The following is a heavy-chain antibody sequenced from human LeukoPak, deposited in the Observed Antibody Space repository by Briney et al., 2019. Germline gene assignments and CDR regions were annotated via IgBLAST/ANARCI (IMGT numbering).Heavy chain of an antibody. CDR2: IYSGGST. CDR3: ARDGGSWKEY. CDR1: GFTVSSNY. J-gene: IGHJ4*02. V-gene: IGHV3-53*01. Sequence: GGSLRPSCAASGFTVSSNYMSWVRQAPGKGLEWVSVIYSGGSTYYADSVKGRFTISRDNSKNTLYLQMNSLRAEDTAVYYCARDGGSWKEYWGQGTLVTVSS. D-gene: IGHD6-13*01.